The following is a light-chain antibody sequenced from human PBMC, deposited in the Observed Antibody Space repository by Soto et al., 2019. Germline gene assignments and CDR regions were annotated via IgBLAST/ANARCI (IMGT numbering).Light chain of an antibody. Sequence: EIGLTQSPGTLSLSPGQGATLSCRASQHISSTFLAWYQQKPGQVPRLLIFAASSRATGIPDRFSGSGSGTEFTLTISSLQSEDFAVYYCQQYNNWPLTFGQGTRLEIK. CDR2: AAS. V-gene: IGKV3-20*01. CDR1: QHISSTF. J-gene: IGKJ5*01. CDR3: QQYNNWPLT.